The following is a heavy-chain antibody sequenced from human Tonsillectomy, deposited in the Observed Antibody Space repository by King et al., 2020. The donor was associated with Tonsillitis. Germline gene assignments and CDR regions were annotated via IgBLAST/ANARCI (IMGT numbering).Heavy chain of an antibody. J-gene: IGHJ4*02. CDR2: IYPGDSDT. CDR1: GYTFTSYW. Sequence: VQLVESGAEVKKPGESLKISCKGSGYTFTSYWIGWVRQMPGKGLEWMGIIYPGDSDTRYSPSFQGQVTISADKSISTAYLQWSSLKASDTAMYYCARPPIAAAGSFYFDYWGQGTLVTVSS. V-gene: IGHV5-51*01. D-gene: IGHD6-13*01. CDR3: ARPPIAAAGSFYFDY.